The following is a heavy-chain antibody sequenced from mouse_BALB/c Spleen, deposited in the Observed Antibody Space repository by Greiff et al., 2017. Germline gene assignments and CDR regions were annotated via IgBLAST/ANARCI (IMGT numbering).Heavy chain of an antibody. Sequence: EVKLMESGAELVKPGASVKLSCTASGFNIKDTYMHWVKQRPEQGLEWIGRIDPANGNTKYDPKFQGKATITADTSSNTAYLQLSSLTSEDTAVYYCARGLAYWGQGTLVTVSA. J-gene: IGHJ3*01. CDR3: ARGLAY. V-gene: IGHV14-3*02. CDR1: GFNIKDTY. CDR2: IDPANGNT.